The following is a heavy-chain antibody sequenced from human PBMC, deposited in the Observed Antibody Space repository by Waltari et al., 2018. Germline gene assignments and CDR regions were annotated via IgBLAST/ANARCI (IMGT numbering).Heavy chain of an antibody. CDR2: IYYSGST. V-gene: IGHV4-59*01. J-gene: IGHJ5*02. Sequence: SWIRQPPGKGLEWIGYIYYSGSTNYNPSLKSRVTISVDTSKNQFSLKLSSVTAADTAVYYCAREHSNYPYNWFDPWGQGTLVTVSS. CDR3: AREHSNYPYNWFDP. D-gene: IGHD4-4*01.